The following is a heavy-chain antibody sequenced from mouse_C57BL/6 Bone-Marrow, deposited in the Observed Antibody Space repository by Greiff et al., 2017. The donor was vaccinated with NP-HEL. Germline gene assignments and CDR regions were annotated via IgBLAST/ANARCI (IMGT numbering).Heavy chain of an antibody. Sequence: EVQLVESGGDLVKPGGSLKLSCAASGFTFSSYGMSWVRQTPDKRLEWVATISSGGSYTYYPDSVKGRFTISRDNAKNTLYLQMSSLKSEDTAMYYCAREAQATPLDYWGQGTSVTVSS. CDR1: GFTFSSYG. CDR2: ISSGGSYT. D-gene: IGHD3-2*02. V-gene: IGHV5-6*01. J-gene: IGHJ4*01. CDR3: AREAQATPLDY.